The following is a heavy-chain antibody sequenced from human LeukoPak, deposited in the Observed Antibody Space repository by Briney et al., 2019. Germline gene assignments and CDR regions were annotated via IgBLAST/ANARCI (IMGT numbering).Heavy chain of an antibody. J-gene: IGHJ3*02. V-gene: IGHV3-33*01. Sequence: PGGSLRLSCAASGFTFSSYGMHWVRQAPGKGLEWVAVIWYDGSNKYYADAVKGRFTISRDNSKTTLYLQMNRLRAEDTAVYYCARAGVEYYYDSSDYHDAFDIWGQGTMVTVSS. CDR2: IWYDGSNK. D-gene: IGHD3-22*01. CDR3: ARAGVEYYYDSSDYHDAFDI. CDR1: GFTFSSYG.